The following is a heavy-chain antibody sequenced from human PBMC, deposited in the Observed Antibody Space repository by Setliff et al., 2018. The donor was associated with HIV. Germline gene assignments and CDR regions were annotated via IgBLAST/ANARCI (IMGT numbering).Heavy chain of an antibody. CDR1: GGSFSAYH. CDR3: ARGRDYTGSWFRPFYLDF. J-gene: IGHJ4*01. CDR2: INHSGST. V-gene: IGHV4-34*01. Sequence: SETLSLTCAVYGGSFSAYHWGWIRQTTGKGLEWLGEINHSGSTAYNLALESRVSMSIDTSKNQFSLKLTSVTAADTAIYYCARGRDYTGSWFRPFYLDFWGHGNLVTVSS. D-gene: IGHD3-3*01.